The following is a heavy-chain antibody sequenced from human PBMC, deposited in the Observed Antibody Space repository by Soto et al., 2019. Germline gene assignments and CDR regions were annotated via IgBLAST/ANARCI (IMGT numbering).Heavy chain of an antibody. D-gene: IGHD1-1*01. CDR3: ARREERDVDY. CDR1: GGTFSSYT. V-gene: IGHV1-69*02. CDR2: IIPILGIA. Sequence: QVQLVQSGAEVKKPGSSVKVSCKASGGTFSSYTISWVRQAPGQGLEWMGRIIPILGIANYAQKFQGRVTITADKSTSTAYLELSSPRSEDTAVYYCARREERDVDYWGQGTLVTVSS. J-gene: IGHJ4*02.